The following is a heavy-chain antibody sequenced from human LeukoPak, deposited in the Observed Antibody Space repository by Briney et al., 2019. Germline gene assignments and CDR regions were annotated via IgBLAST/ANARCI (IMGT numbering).Heavy chain of an antibody. CDR3: AKGTMVRWDV. CDR1: GVSFSSYA. D-gene: IGHD3-10*01. V-gene: IGHV3-23*01. Sequence: GGSLRLSCAASGVSFSSYAMRWGRQAPGKGLEWVSAISATVGITSYTVHVNGRFNISRDNSKNTLYLQMNSLRAEDTAVYYCAKGTMVRWDVWGQGTTVTVSS. J-gene: IGHJ6*02. CDR2: ISATVGIT.